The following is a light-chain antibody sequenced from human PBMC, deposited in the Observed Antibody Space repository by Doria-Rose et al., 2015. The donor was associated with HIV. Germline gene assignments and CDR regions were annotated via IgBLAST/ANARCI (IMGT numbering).Light chain of an antibody. Sequence: EIVLTQSPGTLSLSPGERATLSCRASQSFSSTYLAWYQQKPGQAPSLLIYDGSTRATGIPDGFSASGSGTDFTLTINRLGPEDFALYYCHQYGTSWTFGQGTKVEI. V-gene: IGKV3-20*01. CDR1: QSFSSTY. CDR2: DGS. CDR3: HQYGTSWT. J-gene: IGKJ1*01.